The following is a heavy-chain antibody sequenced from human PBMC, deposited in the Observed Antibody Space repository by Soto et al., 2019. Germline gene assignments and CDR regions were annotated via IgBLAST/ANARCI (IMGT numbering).Heavy chain of an antibody. CDR3: ARDGAPVGAAPRDYYYYGMDV. Sequence: EVQLVESGGGLIQPGGSLRLSCAASGFTVSSNYMSWVRQAPGKGLEWVSVIYSGGSTYYADSVKGRFTISRDNSKNTLYLQMNSLRAEDTAVYYCARDGAPVGAAPRDYYYYGMDVWGQGTTVTVSS. J-gene: IGHJ6*02. CDR1: GFTVSSNY. D-gene: IGHD3-3*01. CDR2: IYSGGST. V-gene: IGHV3-53*01.